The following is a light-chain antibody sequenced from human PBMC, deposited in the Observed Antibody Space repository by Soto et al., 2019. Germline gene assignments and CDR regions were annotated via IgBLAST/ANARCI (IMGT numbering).Light chain of an antibody. V-gene: IGKV1-39*01. CDR3: QQSYSTLWT. CDR2: AAS. Sequence: DIQMTQSPSSLSASVGDRVTITCRASQSISSYLNWYQQKPGKAPKLLIYAASSLQSGVPSRFSGSGSGTDFTLTISSLQPEDFATYYCQQSYSTLWTFGQGNKV. J-gene: IGKJ1*01. CDR1: QSISSY.